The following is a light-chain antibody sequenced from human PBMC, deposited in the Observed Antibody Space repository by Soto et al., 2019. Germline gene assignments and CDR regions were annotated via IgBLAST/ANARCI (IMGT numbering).Light chain of an antibody. Sequence: EIVLTQSPATLSLSPGERATLSCRASQSVRSYLAWYQQKPGQAPRLLIYDASNRATDIPARFSGSGSGTDFTLTISRVEPEDSAMYYCQHYVGSPTFGQGTKVDIK. J-gene: IGKJ1*01. V-gene: IGKV3-11*01. CDR2: DAS. CDR1: QSVRSY. CDR3: QHYVGSPT.